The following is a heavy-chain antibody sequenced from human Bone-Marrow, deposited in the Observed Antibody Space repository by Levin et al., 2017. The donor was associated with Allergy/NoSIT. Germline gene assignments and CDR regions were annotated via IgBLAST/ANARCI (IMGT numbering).Heavy chain of an antibody. CDR1: GFTFNNYG. D-gene: IGHD1-14*01. J-gene: IGHJ2*01. CDR2: ISHDGNNR. CDR3: AKDLVSLPVAGTWGGYFDL. Sequence: PGGSLRLSCEASGFTFNNYGIHWVRQAPGRGLEWVTVISHDGNNRYYADSVKGRFTITRDNSKSTLYLQMNGLTFEDTAVYYCAKDLVSLPVAGTWGGYFDLWGRGTLVTVSS. V-gene: IGHV3-30*18.